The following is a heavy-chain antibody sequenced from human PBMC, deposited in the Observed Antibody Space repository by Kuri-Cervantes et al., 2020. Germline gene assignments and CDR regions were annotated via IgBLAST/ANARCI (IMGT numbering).Heavy chain of an antibody. CDR2: IYYSGST. J-gene: IGHJ5*02. CDR1: GGSISSYY. Sequence: SETLSLTCTVSGGSISSYYWSWIRQPPGKGLEWIGYIYYSGSTNYNPSLKSRVTISVDTSKNQFSLKLSSVTAADTAVYYCARLVYSSSSFFDPWGQGTLVTVSS. V-gene: IGHV4-59*01. D-gene: IGHD6-6*01. CDR3: ARLVYSSSSFFDP.